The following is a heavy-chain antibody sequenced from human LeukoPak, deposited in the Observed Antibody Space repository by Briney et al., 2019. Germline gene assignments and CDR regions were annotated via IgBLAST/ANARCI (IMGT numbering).Heavy chain of an antibody. CDR1: GFTFSSYW. V-gene: IGHV3-7*01. CDR2: IKHDGSEK. J-gene: IGHJ4*02. CDR3: ARDSSIFGVF. D-gene: IGHD3-3*01. Sequence: GGSLRLSCAASGFTFSSYWLSWVRQAPGKGLEWVANIKHDGSEKYCMDSVKGRFTISRDNAKNSLYLQMNSLRAEDTAVYYCARDSSIFGVFWGQGTLVTVSS.